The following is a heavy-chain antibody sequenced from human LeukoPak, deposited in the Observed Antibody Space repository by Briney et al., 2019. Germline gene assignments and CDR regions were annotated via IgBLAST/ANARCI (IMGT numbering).Heavy chain of an antibody. J-gene: IGHJ4*02. Sequence: GGSLRLSCAASGFTFSSYSMNWVRQAPGKGLEWVANIKQDGSEKYYVDSVKGRFTISRDNAKNSLYLQMNSLRAEDTAVYYCARAVDYGDSGDYWGQGTLVTVSS. CDR3: ARAVDYGDSGDY. CDR1: GFTFSSYS. CDR2: IKQDGSEK. D-gene: IGHD4-17*01. V-gene: IGHV3-7*01.